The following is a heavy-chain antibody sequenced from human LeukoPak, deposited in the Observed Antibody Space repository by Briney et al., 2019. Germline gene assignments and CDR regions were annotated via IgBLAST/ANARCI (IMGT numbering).Heavy chain of an antibody. CDR1: GYTFTGYY. V-gene: IGHV1-46*01. CDR3: ARDQNYFDSSPYCFDY. D-gene: IGHD3-22*01. Sequence: ASVKVSCKASGYTFTGYYMHWVRQAPGQGLEWMGIINPSGGSTSYAQKFQGRVTMTRDTSTSTVYEELSSLRSEDTAVYYCARDQNYFDSSPYCFDYWGQGTLVTVSS. J-gene: IGHJ4*02. CDR2: INPSGGST.